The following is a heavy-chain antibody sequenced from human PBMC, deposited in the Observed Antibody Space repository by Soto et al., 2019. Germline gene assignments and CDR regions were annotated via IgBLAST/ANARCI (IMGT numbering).Heavy chain of an antibody. V-gene: IGHV3-53*01. Sequence: GGSLRLSCAVSGITGSSYYMSWVRQAAGKGLEWVSVIYAGTITYYADSVKGRFTISRDNSKNTLYLQMNTLRAEDTAVYYCAKERRIVVPRDFQHWGQGTLVTVSS. CDR2: IYAGTIT. CDR3: AKERRIVVPRDFQH. CDR1: GITGSSYY. D-gene: IGHD3-22*01. J-gene: IGHJ1*01.